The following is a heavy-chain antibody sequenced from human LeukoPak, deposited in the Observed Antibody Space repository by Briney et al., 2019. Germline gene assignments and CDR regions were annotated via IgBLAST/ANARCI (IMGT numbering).Heavy chain of an antibody. CDR3: AILNDSSGYYDAFDI. CDR2: INPNSGGT. V-gene: IGHV1-2*02. J-gene: IGHJ3*02. Sequence: ASVKVSCKASGYTFTGYYMHWVRRAPGQGLEWVGWINPNSGGTNYAQKFQGRVTMTRDTSISTAYMELSRLRSDDTAVYYCAILNDSSGYYDAFDIWGQGTMVTVSS. CDR1: GYTFTGYY. D-gene: IGHD3-22*01.